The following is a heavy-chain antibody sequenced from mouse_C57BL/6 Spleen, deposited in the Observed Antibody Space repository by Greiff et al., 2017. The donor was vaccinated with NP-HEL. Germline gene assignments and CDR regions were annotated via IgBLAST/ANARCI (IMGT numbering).Heavy chain of an antibody. CDR3: ARLANSYYFDY. J-gene: IGHJ2*01. CDR2: IYPGSGNT. V-gene: IGHV1-76*01. CDR1: GYTFTDYY. D-gene: IGHD1-1*01. Sequence: VQLQESGAELVRPGASVKLSCKASGYTFTDYYINWVKQRPGQGLEWIARIYPGSGNTYYNEKFKGKATLTAEKSSSTAYMQLSSLTYEDSAVYFCARLANSYYFDYWGQGTTLTVSS.